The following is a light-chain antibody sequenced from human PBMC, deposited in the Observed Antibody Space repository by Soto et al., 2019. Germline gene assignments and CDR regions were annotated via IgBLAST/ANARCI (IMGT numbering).Light chain of an antibody. CDR3: SSYGGTNNVL. CDR2: EVH. J-gene: IGLJ2*01. Sequence: QSALTQTPSASGSPGQSVTISCTGTSSDVGGYKYVSWYQQHPGKAPKLMIFEVHKRPSGVPDRFSGSKSGNTASLTVSGLQAEDEADYYCSSYGGTNNVLFGGGTKLTVL. V-gene: IGLV2-8*01. CDR1: SSDVGGYKY.